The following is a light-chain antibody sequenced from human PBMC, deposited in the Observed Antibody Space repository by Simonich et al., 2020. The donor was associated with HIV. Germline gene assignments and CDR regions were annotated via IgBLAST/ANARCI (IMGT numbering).Light chain of an antibody. CDR1: RSVLFSSNNKNY. CDR2: WAS. V-gene: IGKV4-1*01. CDR3: QQYYSNPLA. Sequence: DIVMTQSPDSLAVSLGERATINCKSSRSVLFSSNNKNYLAWYQQKPGQPQKLLIYWASTRESGVPDRFSGSGSGTDFTLTISSLQAEDVAVYYCQQYYSNPLAFGQGTKVEIK. J-gene: IGKJ1*01.